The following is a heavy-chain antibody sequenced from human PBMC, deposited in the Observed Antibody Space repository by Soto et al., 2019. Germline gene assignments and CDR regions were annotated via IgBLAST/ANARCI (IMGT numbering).Heavy chain of an antibody. D-gene: IGHD3-9*01. V-gene: IGHV3-21*01. CDR2: ISSSSSYI. CDR1: GFTFSSYS. CDR3: ARALRYFDWLSSPGMDV. Sequence: GGSLRLSCAASGFTFSSYSMNWVRQAPGKGLEWVSSISSSSSYIYYADSVKGRFTISRDNAENSLYLQMNSLRAEDTAVYYCARALRYFDWLSSPGMDVWGQGTTVTVSS. J-gene: IGHJ6*02.